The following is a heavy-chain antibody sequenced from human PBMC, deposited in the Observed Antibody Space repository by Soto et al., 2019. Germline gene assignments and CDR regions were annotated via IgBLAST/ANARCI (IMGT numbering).Heavy chain of an antibody. D-gene: IGHD3-22*01. CDR3: ASSNYYDSSGYLG. V-gene: IGHV3-48*03. J-gene: IGHJ4*02. CDR1: GFTFNNYA. Sequence: EVQLLDSGGGLVQPGGSLRLSCAASGFTFNNYAMTWVRQAPGKGLEWVSYISSSGSTIYYADSVKGRFTISRDNAKNSLYLQMNSLRAEDTAVYYCASSNYYDSSGYLGWGQGTLVTVSS. CDR2: ISSSGSTI.